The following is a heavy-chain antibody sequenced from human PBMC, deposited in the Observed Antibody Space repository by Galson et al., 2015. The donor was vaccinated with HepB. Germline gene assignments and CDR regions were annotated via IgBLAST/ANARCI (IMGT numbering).Heavy chain of an antibody. Sequence: LRLSCAASGFTFSGYAMSWVRQAPGKGLEWVSAISGSGGSTYYADSVKGRFTISRDNSKNTLYLQMNSLRAEDTAVYYCAKVNKKAIPAAIVHNYFDYWGQGTLVTVSS. D-gene: IGHD2-2*01. J-gene: IGHJ4*02. V-gene: IGHV3-23*01. CDR2: ISGSGGST. CDR3: AKVNKKAIPAAIVHNYFDY. CDR1: GFTFSGYA.